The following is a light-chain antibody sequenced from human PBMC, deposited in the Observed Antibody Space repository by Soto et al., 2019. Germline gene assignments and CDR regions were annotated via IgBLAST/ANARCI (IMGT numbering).Light chain of an antibody. CDR1: QSISSSY. Sequence: EVVLTQAPGTLSLSPGERATLSCRASQSISSSYLAWYQHKPGQAPRLLIYGAYSRATGIPDRFSGSGSGTDFTLTISRLEPEDFAVYFCQQYGGSPIYTFGQGTELEI. CDR3: QQYGGSPIYT. CDR2: GAY. J-gene: IGKJ2*01. V-gene: IGKV3-20*01.